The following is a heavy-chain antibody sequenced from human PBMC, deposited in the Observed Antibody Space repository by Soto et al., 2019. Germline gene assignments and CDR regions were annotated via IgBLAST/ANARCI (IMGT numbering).Heavy chain of an antibody. CDR1: GGSFSGRS. CDR3: STRAYDTNGYYRFDP. CDR2: INHSGRV. Sequence: SETLSLTCAVYGGSFSGRSWTWIRQSPGKGLEWIGDINHSGRVNYSPSLKSRVTISLDTSKNQFSLTLSAVTAADTAMYYCSTRAYDTNGYYRFDPWGQGTLVTV. J-gene: IGHJ5*01. D-gene: IGHD3-22*01. V-gene: IGHV4-34*01.